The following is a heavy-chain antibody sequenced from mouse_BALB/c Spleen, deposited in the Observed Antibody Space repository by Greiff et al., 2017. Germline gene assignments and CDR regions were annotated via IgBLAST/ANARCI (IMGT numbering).Heavy chain of an antibody. J-gene: IGHJ3*01. CDR3: ATEGGAWFAY. CDR1: GFTFSSFG. CDR2: ISSGSSTI. Sequence: EVQVVESGGGLVQPGGSRKLSCAASGFTFSSFGMHWVRQAPEKGLEWVAYISSGSSTIYYADTVKGRFTISRDNPKNTLFLQMTSLRSEDTAMYYCATEGGAWFAYWGQGTLVTVSA. V-gene: IGHV5-17*02.